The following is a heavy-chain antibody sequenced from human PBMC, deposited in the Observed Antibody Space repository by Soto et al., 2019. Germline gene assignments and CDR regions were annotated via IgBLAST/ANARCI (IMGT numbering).Heavy chain of an antibody. J-gene: IGHJ6*02. D-gene: IGHD6-19*01. CDR2: IWYDGSNE. CDR3: ARDYSSGRDIYYYYGMDV. Sequence: GSLRLSCAASGFTFTSYGMHWVRQAPGKGLEWVAVIWYDGSNEYYADSVKGRFTISRDNSKNTLYLQMNSLRAEDTAVYYCARDYSSGRDIYYYYGMDVWGQGATVTVSS. V-gene: IGHV3-33*01. CDR1: GFTFTSYG.